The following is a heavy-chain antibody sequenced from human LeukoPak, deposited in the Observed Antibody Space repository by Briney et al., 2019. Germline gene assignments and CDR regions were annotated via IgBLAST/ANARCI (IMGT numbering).Heavy chain of an antibody. J-gene: IGHJ4*02. Sequence: WETLSLTCTVSGGSSSSYYWSWIRQPPGKGLEWIGYIYTSGRTNYNPSLKSRVTISVDTSKNQFSLKLSSVTAADTAVYYCARRREDYFDYWGQGTLVTVSS. V-gene: IGHV4-4*09. CDR1: GGSSSSYY. CDR3: ARRREDYFDY. CDR2: IYTSGRT.